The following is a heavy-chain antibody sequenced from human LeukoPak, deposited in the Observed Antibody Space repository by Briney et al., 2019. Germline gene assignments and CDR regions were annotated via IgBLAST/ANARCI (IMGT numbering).Heavy chain of an antibody. V-gene: IGHV3-30*18. CDR2: ISYDGSNK. J-gene: IGHJ4*02. CDR3: AKSIAVAGVLFDY. Sequence: PGGSLRLSCAASGFTFSSYGMHWVRQAPGKGLEWVAVISYDGSNKYYVDSVKGRFTISRDNSKNTLYLQMNSLRAEDTAVYYCAKSIAVAGVLFDYWGQGTLVTVSS. D-gene: IGHD6-19*01. CDR1: GFTFSSYG.